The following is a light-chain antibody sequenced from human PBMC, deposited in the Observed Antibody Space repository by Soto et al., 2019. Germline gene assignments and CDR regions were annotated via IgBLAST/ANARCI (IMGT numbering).Light chain of an antibody. CDR1: QSVDSN. J-gene: IGKJ5*01. CDR2: GAS. V-gene: IGKV3-15*01. Sequence: EIVMTQSPGTLSVSPGEGATLSCRASQSVDSNLAWYQQRPGQAPRLLIYGASTRATGVPARFSGSGSGTEFTLIISSLQSEDFAVYSCQQYHRWPLTFGQGTRLEIK. CDR3: QQYHRWPLT.